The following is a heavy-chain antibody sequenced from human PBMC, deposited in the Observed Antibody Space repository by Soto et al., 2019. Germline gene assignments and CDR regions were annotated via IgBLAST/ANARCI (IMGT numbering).Heavy chain of an antibody. J-gene: IGHJ4*02. Sequence: GGSLRLSCAASGFTFSSHWMHWVRQAPGKGLVWVSRINTDGSITSYADSVKGRFTISRDNAKNTVYLQMNSLRAEDTAVYYCVRDEVRVGIDYWGLGSLVIVSS. V-gene: IGHV3-74*01. CDR2: INTDGSIT. CDR1: GFTFSSHW. CDR3: VRDEVRVGIDY. D-gene: IGHD1-26*01.